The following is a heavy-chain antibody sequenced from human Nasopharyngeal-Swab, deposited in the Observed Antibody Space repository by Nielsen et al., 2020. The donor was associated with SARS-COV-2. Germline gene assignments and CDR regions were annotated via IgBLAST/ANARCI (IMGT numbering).Heavy chain of an antibody. CDR3: ARDQEMATAAYSD. CDR1: GGTFKTVA. D-gene: IGHD5-24*01. J-gene: IGHJ4*02. V-gene: IGHV1-69*04. Sequence: SVKVSGKASGGTFKTVAINWVRQAPGQGLQWMGRIVPILGIVNYAQRFQGRVTFTADESTSTAYMDLSSLRSDDTAVYYCARDQEMATAAYSDWGQGTLVTVSS. CDR2: IVPILGIV.